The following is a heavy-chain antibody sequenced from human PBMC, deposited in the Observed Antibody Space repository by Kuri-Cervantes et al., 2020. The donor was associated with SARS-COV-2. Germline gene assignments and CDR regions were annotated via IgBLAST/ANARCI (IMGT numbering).Heavy chain of an antibody. CDR3: AKDPSPYSVLLWFGEFGFDY. Sequence: GGSLRLSCVASGFTFSAYTLNWVRQAPGKGLEWVAFIRYDGSNKYYADSVKGRFTISRDNSKNTLYLQMNSLRAEDTAVYYCAKDPSPYSVLLWFGEFGFDYWGQGTLVTVSS. V-gene: IGHV3-30*02. D-gene: IGHD3-10*01. CDR2: IRYDGSNK. J-gene: IGHJ4*02. CDR1: GFTFSAYT.